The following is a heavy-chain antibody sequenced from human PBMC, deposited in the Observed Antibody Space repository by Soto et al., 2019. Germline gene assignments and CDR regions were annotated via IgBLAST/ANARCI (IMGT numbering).Heavy chain of an antibody. D-gene: IGHD3-10*01. CDR3: ARHRIEVVWRGFDF. Sequence: VSTDSSSFTNSYWGWIRQHPGKGLQWIGSSSYNGGTFYNPSLKGRVVISFDTSKKQSSLQVTSVTAADTAVYFCARHRIEVVWRGFDFWGQGSPVTVSS. CDR2: SSYNGGT. CDR1: TDSSSFTNSY. V-gene: IGHV4-39*01. J-gene: IGHJ4*02.